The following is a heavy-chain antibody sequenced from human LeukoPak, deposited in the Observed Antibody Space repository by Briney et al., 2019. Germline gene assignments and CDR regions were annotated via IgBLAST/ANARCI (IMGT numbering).Heavy chain of an antibody. CDR1: GGSFSGYY. CDR3: ARGVWTPEHHENYYYYMDV. Sequence: SETLSLTCAVYGGSFSGYYWSWIRQPPGKGLEWIGEINHSGSTNYNPSLKSRVTISVDTSKNQFSLKLSSVTAADTAVYYCARGVWTPEHHENYYYYMDVWGKGTTVTVSS. D-gene: IGHD2-8*01. V-gene: IGHV4-34*01. CDR2: INHSGST. J-gene: IGHJ6*03.